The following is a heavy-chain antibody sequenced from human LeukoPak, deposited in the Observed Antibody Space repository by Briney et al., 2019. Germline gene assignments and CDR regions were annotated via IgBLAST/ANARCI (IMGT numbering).Heavy chain of an antibody. CDR1: GFTFSSYA. CDR3: AKDLQDRSGYYEGFDF. CDR2: ISGSGGYT. Sequence: PGRSLRLSCAASGFTFSSYAMSWVRQAPGKGLEWVSAISGSGGYTYYADSVKGRFTISRDNSKNTLYLQMNRLRVEDTAVYYCAKDLQDRSGYYEGFDFWGQGTLVTVSA. D-gene: IGHD3-22*01. V-gene: IGHV3-23*01. J-gene: IGHJ4*02.